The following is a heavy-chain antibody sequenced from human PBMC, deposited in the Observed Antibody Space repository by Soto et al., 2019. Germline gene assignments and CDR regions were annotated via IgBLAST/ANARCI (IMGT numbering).Heavy chain of an antibody. CDR2: ISGSGGST. Sequence: GGFLRLSCAASGFTFSSYAMSWVRPAPGKKLELVSAISGSGGSTYYADSVKGRFTISRDNSKNTLYLQMNSLSAEDTAVYYCAKDHRGFYGSGSRLVWYFYYCGQGTLVTVSS. D-gene: IGHD3-10*01. CDR1: GFTFSSYA. J-gene: IGHJ4*02. V-gene: IGHV3-23*01. CDR3: AKDHRGFYGSGSRLVWYFYY.